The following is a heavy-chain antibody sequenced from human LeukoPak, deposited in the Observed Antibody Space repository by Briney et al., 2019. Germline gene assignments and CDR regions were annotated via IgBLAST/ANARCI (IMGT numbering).Heavy chain of an antibody. V-gene: IGHV1-18*01. CDR2: ISVYNGHT. J-gene: IGHJ4*02. CDR3: ARGYCSSTSCLGDY. D-gene: IGHD2-2*01. Sequence: ASVKVSCKASGYTFTSYGISWLRQAPGQGLQWMGWISVYNGHTKYPQKLQGRVTMTTDTSTSTAYMELRSLRSDDTAVYFCARGYCSSTSCLGDYWGQGTLVTVSS. CDR1: GYTFTSYG.